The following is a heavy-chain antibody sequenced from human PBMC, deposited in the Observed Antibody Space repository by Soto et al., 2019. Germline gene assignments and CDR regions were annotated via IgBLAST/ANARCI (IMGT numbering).Heavy chain of an antibody. D-gene: IGHD2-2*01. CDR1: GGPISSSSYY. CDR2: IYYSGST. CDR3: ARQRRVPAAIGAFDI. V-gene: IGHV4-39*01. J-gene: IGHJ3*02. Sequence: SETLSLTCTVSGGPISSSSYYWGWIRQPPGKGLEWIGSIYYSGSTYYNPSLKSRVTISVDTSKNQFSLKLSSVTAADTAVYYCARQRRVPAAIGAFDIWGQGTMVTVSS.